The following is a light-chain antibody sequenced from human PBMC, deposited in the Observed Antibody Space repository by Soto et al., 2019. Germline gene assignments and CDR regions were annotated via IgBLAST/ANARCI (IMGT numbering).Light chain of an antibody. Sequence: QSVVTQPASVSGSLGQSITISCAGTSSDVGGYNYVSWYQQHPGKVPRLIISDVNKRPSGVSDRFSGSKSGNTASLTISGLQAEDEADYYCASFTRSVTVVFGGGTKLTVL. CDR1: SSDVGGYNY. J-gene: IGLJ2*01. CDR2: DVN. CDR3: ASFTRSVTVV. V-gene: IGLV2-14*03.